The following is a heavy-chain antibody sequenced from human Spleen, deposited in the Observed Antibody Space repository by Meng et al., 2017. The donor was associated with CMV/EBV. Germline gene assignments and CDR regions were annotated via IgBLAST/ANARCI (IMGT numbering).Heavy chain of an antibody. D-gene: IGHD2-2*01. J-gene: IGHJ2*01. CDR1: RFTCSTYW. Sequence: GSRFTCSTYWIAWLRQKPGKGPEWLGIIHPSDSDTRYSPSFQGQVTFSVDNSISTAYLRWRSLKVSDTAMYYCATQVDSSSLDFGLWGRGSLVTVSS. CDR3: ATQVDSSSLDFGL. V-gene: IGHV5-51*01. CDR2: IHPSDSDT.